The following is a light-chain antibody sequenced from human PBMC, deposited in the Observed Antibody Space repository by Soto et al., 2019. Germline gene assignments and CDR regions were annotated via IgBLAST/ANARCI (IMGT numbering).Light chain of an antibody. J-gene: IGKJ1*01. CDR1: QGFXSSY. Sequence: IALTKSPGTLSLSLGESATLACRASQGFXSSYLAWYQQKPGQAPRLLXACASSRATGSPDRLSGSGSGTDFTLTISRLDPEEFAVYYCQQYGSATHTFGQGTKVDIK. CDR3: QQYGSATHT. V-gene: IGKV3-20*01. CDR2: CAS.